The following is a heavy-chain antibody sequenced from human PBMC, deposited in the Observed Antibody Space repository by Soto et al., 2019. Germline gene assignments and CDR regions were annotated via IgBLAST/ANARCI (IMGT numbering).Heavy chain of an antibody. D-gene: IGHD6-13*01. CDR3: ARGGSAAVRQLAY. CDR2: ISAYNGNT. V-gene: IGHV1-18*01. J-gene: IGHJ4*02. CDR1: GYTFTNYG. Sequence: ASVKVSCKASGYTFTNYGVRWVRQDPGQRLEWMGWISAYNGNTNHAQKHQGRVTMTTDTSTSTAYMELRSLRSDDTSVYYCARGGSAAVRQLAYWGQGTLVTVSS.